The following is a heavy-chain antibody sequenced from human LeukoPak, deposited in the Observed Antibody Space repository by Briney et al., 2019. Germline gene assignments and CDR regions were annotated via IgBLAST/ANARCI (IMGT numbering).Heavy chain of an antibody. CDR3: ARDGIAAAFHDY. CDR1: GGSISSYY. J-gene: IGHJ4*02. CDR2: IYTSGST. Sequence: SETLSFTCTVSGGSISSYYWSWIRQPAGKGLEWIGRIYTSGSTNYNPSLKSRVTMSVDTSKNQFSLKLSSVTAADTAVYYCARDGIAAAFHDYWGQGTLVTVSS. V-gene: IGHV4-4*07. D-gene: IGHD6-13*01.